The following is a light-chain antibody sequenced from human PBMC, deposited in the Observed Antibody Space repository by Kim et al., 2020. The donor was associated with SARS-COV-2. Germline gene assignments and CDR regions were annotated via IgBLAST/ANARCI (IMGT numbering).Light chain of an antibody. J-gene: IGLJ3*02. CDR3: AAWDGSLSALV. CDR2: RSN. V-gene: IGLV1-47*01. Sequence: QPVLTQPPSASGTPGQRVTISCSGSHSNIGSSYVYWYQQFPGMAPKLLIYRSNQRPSGVPDRFSGSKSGTSASLAISGLRSEDEADYHCAAWDGSLSALVFGGGTQLTVL. CDR1: HSNIGSSY.